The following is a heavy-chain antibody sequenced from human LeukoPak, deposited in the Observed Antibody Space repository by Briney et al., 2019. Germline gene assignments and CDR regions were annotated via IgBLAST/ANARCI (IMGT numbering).Heavy chain of an antibody. CDR3: ARGVLPNYGSGSYVDY. CDR2: INGYGSIT. J-gene: IGHJ4*02. D-gene: IGHD3-10*01. V-gene: IGHV3-74*01. Sequence: GGSLRLSCAASGFTFETYWMHWVRQAPGKGLEWVSCINGYGSITSYADSVKGRFTISRDNAKNTLYLQMNSLRAEDTAVYYCARGVLPNYGSGSYVDYWGQGTLVTVSS. CDR1: GFTFETYW.